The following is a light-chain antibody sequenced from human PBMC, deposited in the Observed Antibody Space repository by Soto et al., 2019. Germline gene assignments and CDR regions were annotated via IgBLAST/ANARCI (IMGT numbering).Light chain of an antibody. CDR3: LHYYEWPRWT. CDR1: QSIRNN. V-gene: IGKV3-15*01. Sequence: EIAMTQSPATLSVYPGARATLSCRASQSIRNNLAWYQQQPGQTPRLLLYGASTTATGIPARFSGSGTGTEFTLTISSLQSEDLAVYYGLHYYEWPRWTFGPVTKGDIK. CDR2: GAS. J-gene: IGKJ1*01.